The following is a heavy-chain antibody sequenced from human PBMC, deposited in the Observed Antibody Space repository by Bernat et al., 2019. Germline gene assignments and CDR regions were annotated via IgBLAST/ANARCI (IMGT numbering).Heavy chain of an antibody. CDR3: ASSGQGAFDI. J-gene: IGHJ3*02. Sequence: QVQLVESGGGVVQPGGSLRLSCAASGFTFSSYAMHWVRQAPGKGLEWVAVISYDGSNKYYADSVKGRFTISRDNSKNTLYLQMNSLRAEDTAVYYCASSGQGAFDIWGQGTMVTVSS. V-gene: IGHV3-30-3*01. CDR1: GFTFSSYA. CDR2: ISYDGSNK. D-gene: IGHD1-26*01.